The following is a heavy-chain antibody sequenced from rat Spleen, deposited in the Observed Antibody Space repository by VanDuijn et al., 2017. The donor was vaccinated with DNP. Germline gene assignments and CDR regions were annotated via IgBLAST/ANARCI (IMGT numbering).Heavy chain of an antibody. CDR3: VRPLGYSSYGFAY. Sequence: EVQLVESGGGLVQPGRSLKLSCAASVFTFSDYNMAWVRQAPKKGLEWVATISTSDSRTYYPDSVRGRFTISRDNAKDTLYLQGDSLRSEDTATYYCVRPLGYSSYGFAYWGQGTLVTVSS. J-gene: IGHJ3*01. CDR1: VFTFSDYN. CDR2: ISTSDSRT. V-gene: IGHV5-7*01. D-gene: IGHD1-12*01.